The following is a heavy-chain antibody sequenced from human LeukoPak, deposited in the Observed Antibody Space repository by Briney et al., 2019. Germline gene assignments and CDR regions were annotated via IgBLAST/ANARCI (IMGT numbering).Heavy chain of an antibody. CDR2: ISSGGSTT. D-gene: IGHD7-27*01. J-gene: IGHJ6*02. CDR1: GFTFSSYE. CDR3: ARVPIRAGVVV. V-gene: IGHV3-48*03. Sequence: PGGCLRLSCAASGFTFSSYEMKRVRQAPGKGLEWVSYISSGGSTTYSADSVKGRFTISRDNAKNSLYLQMNSLRAEDTAVYYCARVPIRAGVVVWGQGTTVTVSS.